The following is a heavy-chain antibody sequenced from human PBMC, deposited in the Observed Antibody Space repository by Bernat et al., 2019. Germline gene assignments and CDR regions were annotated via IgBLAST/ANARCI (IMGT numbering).Heavy chain of an antibody. D-gene: IGHD2-15*01. J-gene: IGHJ4*02. CDR2: IWYDGSNK. CDR3: ASDTSISSGGICYSEYYFDY. Sequence: QVQLVEYGGGVSQLGWPLRLSCAASGFTFSSYAMHWVRQAPGKGLEWVAVIWYDGSNKYYADSVKGRFTISRDNSKNTLYLQMNSLRAEDTAVYYCASDTSISSGGICYSEYYFDYWGQGTLVTVSS. V-gene: IGHV3-33*01. CDR1: GFTFSSYA.